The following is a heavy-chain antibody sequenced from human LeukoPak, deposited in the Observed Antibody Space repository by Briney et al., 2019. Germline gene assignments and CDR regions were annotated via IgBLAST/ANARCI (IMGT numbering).Heavy chain of an antibody. Sequence: GASVKVSCKASGYTFTDYYMHWVRQAPGQGLEWMGWINPNSGGTNYAQKFQGRVTMTTYTSISTAYMEVSRLRSDDTAVYYCARVRIGQQLDKYYYYAMDVWGQGTTVTVSS. CDR1: GYTFTDYY. CDR3: ARVRIGQQLDKYYYYAMDV. V-gene: IGHV1-2*02. CDR2: INPNSGGT. J-gene: IGHJ6*02. D-gene: IGHD6-13*01.